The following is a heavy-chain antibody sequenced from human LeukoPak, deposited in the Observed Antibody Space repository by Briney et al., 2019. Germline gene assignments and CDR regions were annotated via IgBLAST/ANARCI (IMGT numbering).Heavy chain of an antibody. J-gene: IGHJ6*02. CDR2: IKEDGSDK. V-gene: IGHV3-7*01. Sequence: GGSLRLSCAVSGFTFSSYWMSWVRQAPGKGLEWVANIKEDGSDKYYVDSVKGRFTISRDNAKNSLYLQMNSLRAEDMAVYYCARDLQMDVWGQGTTVTVSS. CDR3: ARDLQMDV. CDR1: GFTFSSYW.